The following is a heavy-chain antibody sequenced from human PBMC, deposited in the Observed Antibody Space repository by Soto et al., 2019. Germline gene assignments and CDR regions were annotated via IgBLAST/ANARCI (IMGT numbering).Heavy chain of an antibody. V-gene: IGHV3-15*07. CDR1: GFPYSYVW. CDR3: STGREDLLY. D-gene: IGHD1-26*01. J-gene: IGHJ4*02. Sequence: EVQLVESGGGLVKPGGSLRLSCAASGFPYSYVWMNWVRQTPGRGLEWVGRIKSKNDGGTADIAAPVKGRFIISRDDSINTVYLQMNSLKTEDTAVYYCSTGREDLLYWVQGTLVTVSS. CDR2: IKSKNDGGTA.